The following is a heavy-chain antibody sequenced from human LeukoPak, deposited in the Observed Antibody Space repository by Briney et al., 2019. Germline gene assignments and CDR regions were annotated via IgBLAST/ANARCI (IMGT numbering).Heavy chain of an antibody. J-gene: IGHJ3*02. CDR3: ARQGGATTPDGFDI. D-gene: IGHD1-26*01. CDR2: ISTHNGNT. V-gene: IGHV1-18*01. CDR1: GYTFTSYG. Sequence: ASVKVSCKASGYTFTSYGISWVRQAPGQGLEWMGWISTHNGNTNYAQKFQGRVTMTRDTSISTAYMELSRLRSDDAAVYYCARQGGATTPDGFDIWGQGTMVTVSS.